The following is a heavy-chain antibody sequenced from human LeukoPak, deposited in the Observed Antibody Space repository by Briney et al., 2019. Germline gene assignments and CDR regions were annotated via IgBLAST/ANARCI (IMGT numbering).Heavy chain of an antibody. D-gene: IGHD1-26*01. V-gene: IGHV1-8*02. CDR3: ARDSWGAYYFDY. CDR2: MNPNSGNT. J-gene: IGHJ4*02. Sequence: GSSVKVSCKASGGTFSSYAISWVRQATGQGLEWMGWMNPNSGNTGYAQKFQGRVTMTRNTSISTAYMELSSLRSEDTAVYYCARDSWGAYYFDYWGQGTLVTVSS. CDR1: GGTFSSYA.